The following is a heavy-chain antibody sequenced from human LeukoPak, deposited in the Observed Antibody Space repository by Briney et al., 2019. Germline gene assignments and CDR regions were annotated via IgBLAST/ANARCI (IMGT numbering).Heavy chain of an antibody. D-gene: IGHD2-2*01. CDR1: GYSISSGYY. CDR3: AREGRYCSSTSCPHMDV. V-gene: IGHV4-38-2*02. J-gene: IGHJ6*04. CDR2: IYHSGST. Sequence: SETLSLTCAVSGYSISSGYYWGWIRQPPGKGLEWIGSIYHSGSTYYSPSLKSRVTISVDTSKNHFSLKLTSVTAADTAMYYCAREGRYCSSTSCPHMDVWGKGTTVTVSS.